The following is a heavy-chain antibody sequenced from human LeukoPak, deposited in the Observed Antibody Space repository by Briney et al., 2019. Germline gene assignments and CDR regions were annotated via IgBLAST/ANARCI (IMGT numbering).Heavy chain of an antibody. D-gene: IGHD3-3*01. CDR3: AKEGPYDFWSGHASAFDI. Sequence: ASVKVSCKASGGTFSSYAISWVRQAPGQGLEWMGGIIPIFGTANYAQKFQGRVTITADESTSTAYMELSSLRSEDTAVYYCAKEGPYDFWSGHASAFDIWGQGTKVTVSS. J-gene: IGHJ3*02. CDR1: GGTFSSYA. V-gene: IGHV1-69*13. CDR2: IIPIFGTA.